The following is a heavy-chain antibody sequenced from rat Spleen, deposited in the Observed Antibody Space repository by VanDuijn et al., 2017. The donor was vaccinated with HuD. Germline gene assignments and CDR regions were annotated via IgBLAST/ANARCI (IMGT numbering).Heavy chain of an antibody. D-gene: IGHD4-5*01. V-gene: IGHV5S23*01. J-gene: IGHJ4*01. CDR3: ARHGRGKTTYYYVMDA. Sequence: EVQLVESGGDLVQPGGSLKLSCAASGFTYNDYAMAWVRQAPAKGLEWVATISTGGGDTYYRDSVKGRFTISRDNAKSTLYLQMDSLRSEDTATYYCARHGRGKTTYYYVMDAWGQGASVTVSS. CDR2: ISTGGGDT. CDR1: GFTYNDYA.